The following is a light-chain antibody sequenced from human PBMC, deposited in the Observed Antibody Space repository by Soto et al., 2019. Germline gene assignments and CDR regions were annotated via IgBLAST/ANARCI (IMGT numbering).Light chain of an antibody. Sequence: DKLMAQSPATLSVSPGERATLSCRASQSVSSNLAWYQQKPGQAPRLLIYGASTRATGIPARFSGSGSGTDFTLTISGLEPEDVAVYYCHQRSKWPLTFGGGTKVDIK. CDR1: QSVSSN. CDR3: HQRSKWPLT. CDR2: GAS. J-gene: IGKJ4*01. V-gene: IGKV3-15*01.